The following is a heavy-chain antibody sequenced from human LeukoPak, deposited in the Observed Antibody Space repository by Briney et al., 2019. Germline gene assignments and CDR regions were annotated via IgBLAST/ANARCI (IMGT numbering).Heavy chain of an antibody. V-gene: IGHV1-18*01. Sequence: ASVKVSCKASGYTFTSYGISWVRQAPGQGLEWMGWISAYNGNTNYAQKLQGRVTMTTDTSTSTAYMGLRSLRSDDTAVYYCASTSAVGATVYYYYGMDVWGQGTTVTVSS. J-gene: IGHJ6*02. CDR1: GYTFTSYG. CDR3: ASTSAVGATVYYYYGMDV. CDR2: ISAYNGNT. D-gene: IGHD1-26*01.